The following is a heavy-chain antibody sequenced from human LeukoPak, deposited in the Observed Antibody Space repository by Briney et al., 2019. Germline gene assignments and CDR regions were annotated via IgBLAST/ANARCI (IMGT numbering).Heavy chain of an antibody. CDR2: INWNGGST. Sequence: GGSLRLSCAASAFTFSSYSMNWVRQAPGKGLEWVSGINWNGGSTGYADSVKGRFTISRDNAKNSLYLQMNSLRAEDTALYYCARGGDGYNLDYYYYMDVWGKGTTVTIS. CDR1: AFTFSSYS. V-gene: IGHV3-20*04. J-gene: IGHJ6*03. D-gene: IGHD5-24*01. CDR3: ARGGDGYNLDYYYYMDV.